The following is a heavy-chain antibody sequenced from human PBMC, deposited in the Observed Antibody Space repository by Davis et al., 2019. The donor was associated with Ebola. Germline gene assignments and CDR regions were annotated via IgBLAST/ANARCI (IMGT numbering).Heavy chain of an antibody. Sequence: PSETLSLTCAVYGGSFSGYYWSWIRQPPGKGLEWIGEINHSGSTNYNPSLKSRVTISVDTSKNQFSLKLSSVTAADTAVYYCARGALHRYITMVRGVTRFDPWGQGTLVTVSS. CDR1: GGSFSGYY. D-gene: IGHD3-10*01. CDR3: ARGALHRYITMVRGVTRFDP. CDR2: INHSGST. V-gene: IGHV4-34*01. J-gene: IGHJ5*02.